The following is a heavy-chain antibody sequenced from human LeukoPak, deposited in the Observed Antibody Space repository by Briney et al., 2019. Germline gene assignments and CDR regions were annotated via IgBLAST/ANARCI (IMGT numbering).Heavy chain of an antibody. CDR1: GGSISSYY. V-gene: IGHV4-59*01. Sequence: SETLSLTCTVSGGSISSYYWSWIRKPPGKGLEWIGYIYYSGSTNYNPSLKSRVTVSVDTSKNQLSLKLSSVTAAATAVYYCARDLGAAAGTVSFDYWGQGTLVTVSS. CDR2: IYYSGST. J-gene: IGHJ4*02. CDR3: ARDLGAAAGTVSFDY. D-gene: IGHD6-13*01.